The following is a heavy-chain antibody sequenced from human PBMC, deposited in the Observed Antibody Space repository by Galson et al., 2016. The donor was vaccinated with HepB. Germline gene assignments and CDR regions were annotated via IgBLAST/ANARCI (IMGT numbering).Heavy chain of an antibody. Sequence: SLRLSCAASGFTFSSYAMSWVRQAPGKGLEWFSAISAGADRSYYADSVKGRFTISRDNSKNTLYLQMNSLRTEDTAVYYCASDWGYCGGDCPVYFDLWGRGTLVTVSS. CDR2: ISAGADRS. CDR1: GFTFSSYA. D-gene: IGHD2-21*02. CDR3: ASDWGYCGGDCPVYFDL. V-gene: IGHV3-23*01. J-gene: IGHJ2*01.